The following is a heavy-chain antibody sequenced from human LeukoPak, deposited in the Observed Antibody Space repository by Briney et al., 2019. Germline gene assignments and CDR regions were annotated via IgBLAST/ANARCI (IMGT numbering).Heavy chain of an antibody. CDR3: AKTLSSGWSGKYYFDY. CDR2: ISAYNGNT. CDR1: GYTFTSYG. V-gene: IGHV1-18*01. J-gene: IGHJ4*02. D-gene: IGHD6-19*01. Sequence: ASVKVSCKASGYTFTSYGISWVRQAPGQGLEWMGWISAYNGNTNYAQKLQGRVTMTTDTSTSTAYMELRSLRSDDTAVYYCAKTLSSGWSGKYYFDYWGQGTLVSVSS.